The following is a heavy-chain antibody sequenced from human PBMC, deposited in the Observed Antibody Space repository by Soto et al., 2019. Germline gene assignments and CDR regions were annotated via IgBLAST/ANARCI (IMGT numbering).Heavy chain of an antibody. CDR1: GGSISSGGYY. V-gene: IGHV4-31*03. CDR2: IYYSGST. Sequence: TSETLSLTCTVSGGSISSGGYYWSWIRQHPGKGLEWIGYIYYSGSTYYNPSLKSRVTISVDTSKNQFSLKLSSVTAADTAVYYCARDWSGSYYFDYWGQGTLVTVSS. CDR3: ARDWSGSYYFDY. D-gene: IGHD3-3*01. J-gene: IGHJ4*02.